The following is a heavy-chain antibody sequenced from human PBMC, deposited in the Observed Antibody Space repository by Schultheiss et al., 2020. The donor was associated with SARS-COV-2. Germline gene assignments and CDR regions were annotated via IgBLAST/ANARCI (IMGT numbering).Heavy chain of an antibody. V-gene: IGHV1-8*01. Sequence: ASVKVSCKASGYTFTSYDINWVRQATGQGLEWMGWMNPTSANTGYTQNFQGRVTMTRNTSISTAYMELSRLRSDDTAVYYCARDGGYGDPGEDYWGQGTLVTVSS. CDR1: GYTFTSYD. J-gene: IGHJ4*02. D-gene: IGHD4-17*01. CDR3: ARDGGYGDPGEDY. CDR2: MNPTSANT.